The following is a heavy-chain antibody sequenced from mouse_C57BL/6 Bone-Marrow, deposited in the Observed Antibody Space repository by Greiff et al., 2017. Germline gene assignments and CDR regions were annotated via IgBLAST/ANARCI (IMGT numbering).Heavy chain of an antibody. J-gene: IGHJ4*01. CDR2: ISSGGSYT. Sequence: EVKLVESGGDLVKPGGSLKLSCAASGFTFSSYGMSWVRQTPDKRLEWVATISSGGSYTYYPDSVKGRFTISRDNAKNTLYLQMSSLKSEDTAMYYCARRGSKAMDYWGQGTSVTVSS. CDR1: GFTFSSYG. V-gene: IGHV5-6*02. CDR3: ARRGSKAMDY. D-gene: IGHD1-1*01.